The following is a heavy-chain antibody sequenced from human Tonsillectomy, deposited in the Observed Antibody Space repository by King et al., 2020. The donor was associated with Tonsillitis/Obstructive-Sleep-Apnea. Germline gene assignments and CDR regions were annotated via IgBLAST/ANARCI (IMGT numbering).Heavy chain of an antibody. D-gene: IGHD4-23*01. CDR1: GFTVSSNY. V-gene: IGHV3-66*01. CDR3: ARVDYGGNSGYFDY. Sequence: VQLVESGGGLVQPGGSLRLSCAASGFTVSSNYMSWVRQAPGKGLEWVSVIYSGGSTYYADSVKGRITISRDNSKNTLYLQMNSLRAEDTAVYYCARVDYGGNSGYFDYWGQGTLVTVSS. CDR2: IYSGGST. J-gene: IGHJ4*02.